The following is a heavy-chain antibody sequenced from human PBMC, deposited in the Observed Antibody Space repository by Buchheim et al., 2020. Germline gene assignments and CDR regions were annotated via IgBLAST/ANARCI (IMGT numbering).Heavy chain of an antibody. D-gene: IGHD3-3*01. J-gene: IGHJ6*02. CDR3: AKDFGAFAGEYYYYGMDV. Sequence: QVQLVESGGGVVQPGRSLRLSCAASGFTFSSYGMHWVRQAPGKGLEWVAVISYDGSNKYYADSVKGRFTISRDNSKNTLYLQMNSLRAEDTAVYYCAKDFGAFAGEYYYYGMDVWGQGTT. CDR2: ISYDGSNK. CDR1: GFTFSSYG. V-gene: IGHV3-30*18.